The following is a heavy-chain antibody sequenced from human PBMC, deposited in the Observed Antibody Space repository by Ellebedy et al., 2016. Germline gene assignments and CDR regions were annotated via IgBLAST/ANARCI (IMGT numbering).Heavy chain of an antibody. D-gene: IGHD4-17*01. CDR2: ISGSGSST. CDR3: AKLTGDYVPYYYYYGMDV. V-gene: IGHV3-23*01. J-gene: IGHJ6*02. CDR1: GFTFSSYA. Sequence: GESLKISCAASGFTFSSYAMSWVRQAPGKGLEWVSAISGSGSSTYYADSVKGRFTISRDNSKNTLYLQMNSLRAEDTAIYYCAKLTGDYVPYYYYYGMDVWGQGTTVTVSS.